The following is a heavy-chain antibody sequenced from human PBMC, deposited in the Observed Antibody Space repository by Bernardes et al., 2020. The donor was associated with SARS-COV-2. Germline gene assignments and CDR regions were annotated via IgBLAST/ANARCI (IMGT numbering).Heavy chain of an antibody. J-gene: IGHJ4*02. D-gene: IGHD4-17*01. CDR3: VRPRAMTTETTDVPY. CDR2: IWYDGSNK. CDR1: GFTFSNYG. Sequence: WGSLRLSCAASGFTFSNYGMHWVRQAPGKGLEWVASIWYDGSNKYYGDSVKGRFTISRDNSKNTLYLQMNSLRGEDTAVYYCVRPRAMTTETTDVPYWGQGALVTVSS. V-gene: IGHV3-33*01.